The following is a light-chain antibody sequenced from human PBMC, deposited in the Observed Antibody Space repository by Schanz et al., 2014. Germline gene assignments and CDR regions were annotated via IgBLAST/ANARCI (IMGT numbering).Light chain of an antibody. V-gene: IGKV3-20*01. CDR2: RAS. Sequence: VVVTQSPGTLSVFPGDRATLSCRASHSVRTNLAWYQQKPGQPPRLLIWRASNRATGIPDRFSGSGSGTDFTLTISRLEPEDFAVYYCQQYSKSPLTFGGGTKVEI. CDR1: HSVRTN. J-gene: IGKJ4*01. CDR3: QQYSKSPLT.